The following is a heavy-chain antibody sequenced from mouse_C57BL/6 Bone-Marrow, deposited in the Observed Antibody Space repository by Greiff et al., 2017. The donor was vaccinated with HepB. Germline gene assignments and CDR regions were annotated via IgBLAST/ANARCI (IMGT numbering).Heavy chain of an antibody. D-gene: IGHD2-4*01. CDR1: GFNIKDYY. V-gene: IGHV14-1*01. CDR2: IDPEDGDT. J-gene: IGHJ4*01. Sequence: EVQLQQSGAELVRPGASVKLSCTASGFNIKDYYMHWVKQRPEQGLEWIGRIDPEDGDTEYAPKFQGKATMTADTSSNTAYLQLSSLTSEDTAVYYCTFYDYGEYYYAMDYWGQGTSVTVSS. CDR3: TFYDYGEYYYAMDY.